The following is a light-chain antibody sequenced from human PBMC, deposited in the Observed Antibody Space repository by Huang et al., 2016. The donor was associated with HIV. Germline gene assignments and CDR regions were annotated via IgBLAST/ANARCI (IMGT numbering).Light chain of an antibody. J-gene: IGKJ4*01. CDR3: MQALQTPLT. CDR1: QSLLHRIGNNY. Sequence: DIVMTQSPLSLSVTPGEPASISCRSSQSLLHRIGNNYLDWYLQKPGQSPQLLFYVASSRASGIPDRFNGSGSGTDFTLKISRVEAEDVGVYYCMQALQTPLTFGGGTKVEVK. V-gene: IGKV2-28*01. CDR2: VAS.